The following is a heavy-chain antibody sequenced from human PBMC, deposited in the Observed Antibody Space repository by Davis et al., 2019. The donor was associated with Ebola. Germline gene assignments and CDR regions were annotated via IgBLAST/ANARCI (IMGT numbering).Heavy chain of an antibody. CDR2: ISWNSGSI. D-gene: IGHD3-22*01. CDR3: AKDLDYYDSSALYYYYYGMDV. J-gene: IGHJ6*02. V-gene: IGHV3-9*01. CDR1: GFTFDDYA. Sequence: PGGSLRLSCAVSGFTFDDYAMHWVRQAPGKGLEWVSGISWNSGSIGYADSVKGRFTISRDNAKNSLYLQMNSLRAEDTAVYYCAKDLDYYDSSALYYYYYGMDVWGQGTTVTVSS.